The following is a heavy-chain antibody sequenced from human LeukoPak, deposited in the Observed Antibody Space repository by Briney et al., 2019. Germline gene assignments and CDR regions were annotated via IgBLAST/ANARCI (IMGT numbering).Heavy chain of an antibody. CDR3: AKASTPGAAEFGY. CDR1: GFTFSSYG. V-gene: IGHV3-30*18. D-gene: IGHD6-25*01. CDR2: ISCNRSIK. Sequence: GRSLRLSCAASGFTFSSYGMHWVRQAPGKGLEWVSAISCNRSIKYYADSVKGRFTISRDNSKNTLYLQMNSLRAEDTAVYYCAKASTPGAAEFGYWGQGTLVTVSS. J-gene: IGHJ4*02.